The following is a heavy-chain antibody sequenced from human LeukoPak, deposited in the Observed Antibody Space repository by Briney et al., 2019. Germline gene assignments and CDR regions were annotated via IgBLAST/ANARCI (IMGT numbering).Heavy chain of an antibody. V-gene: IGHV3-66*01. Sequence: GGSLRLSCAASGFTVSSSYMSWVRQAPGKGLEWVSIIYSGGSTYYADSVKGRFTISRDSSKNTLYLQMNSLRAEDTAVYYCASKDPYDSRGYLLDYWGQGTLVTVSS. D-gene: IGHD3-22*01. J-gene: IGHJ4*02. CDR2: IYSGGST. CDR3: ASKDPYDSRGYLLDY. CDR1: GFTVSSSY.